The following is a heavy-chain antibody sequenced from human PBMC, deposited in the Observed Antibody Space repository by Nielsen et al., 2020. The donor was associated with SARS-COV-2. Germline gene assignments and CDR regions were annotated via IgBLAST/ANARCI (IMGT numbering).Heavy chain of an antibody. CDR3: ARDWSRAFDV. J-gene: IGHJ3*01. CDR2: IKPDGSEK. V-gene: IGHV3-7*01. CDR1: GFSFNTYG. Sequence: GESLKISCAASGFSFNTYGLNWVRQAPGKGLEWVADIKPDGSEKVYVDSVKGRFTISRDNAKNSMSLQMNSLRVEDTAVYYCARDWSRAFDVWGQGTMVTVSS.